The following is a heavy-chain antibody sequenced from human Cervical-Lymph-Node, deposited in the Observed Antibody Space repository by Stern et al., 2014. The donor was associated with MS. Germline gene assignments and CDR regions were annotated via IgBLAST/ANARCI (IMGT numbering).Heavy chain of an antibody. D-gene: IGHD6-13*01. CDR3: ANVMGGSWLGAGYDY. CDR1: GDSVRSDNYY. J-gene: IGHJ4*02. CDR2: IYYTGTT. Sequence: QVQLQESGPGLVKPSETLSLTCFVSGDSVRSDNYYWGWVRQPPGKGLEWIGNIYYTGTTYYNPSLNTRVTLSVDTSKNQLSLTLNSVTAADTAVYYCANVMGGSWLGAGYDYWGQGTLVTVSS. V-gene: IGHV4-39*01.